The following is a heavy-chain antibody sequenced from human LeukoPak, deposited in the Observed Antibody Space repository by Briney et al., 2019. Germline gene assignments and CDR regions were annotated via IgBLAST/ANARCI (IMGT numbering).Heavy chain of an antibody. CDR1: GGTFSSYA. D-gene: IGHD3-9*01. J-gene: IGHJ4*02. Sequence: RASVKVSCKASGGTFSSYAISWVRQAPGQGLEWMGGIIPIFGTANYAQKFQGRVTITADESTSTAYMELSSLRSEDTAVYYCARDETPYYDILTGYCRWGQGTLVTVSS. CDR3: ARDETPYYDILTGYCR. CDR2: IIPIFGTA. V-gene: IGHV1-69*13.